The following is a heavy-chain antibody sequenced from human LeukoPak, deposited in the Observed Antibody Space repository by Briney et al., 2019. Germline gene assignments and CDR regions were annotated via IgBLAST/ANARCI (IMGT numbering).Heavy chain of an antibody. D-gene: IGHD4-17*01. CDR1: GASIRSADYY. V-gene: IGHV4-31*03. CDR3: ASQTSVTPSWYFDL. CDR2: IYDSGST. Sequence: PSETLSLTCSVSGASIRSADYYWSWIRQHPGKDLEWIGYIYDSGSTHYNPSLKSRVTISVDTSKNHFSLKLNSLTAADTAVYYCASQTSVTPSWYFDLWGRGTLVTVSS. J-gene: IGHJ2*01.